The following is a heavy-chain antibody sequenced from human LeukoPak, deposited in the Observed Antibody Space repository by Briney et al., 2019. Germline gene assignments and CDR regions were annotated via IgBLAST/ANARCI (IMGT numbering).Heavy chain of an antibody. CDR2: IYYSGST. CDR1: GGSFSSYY. J-gene: IGHJ4*02. D-gene: IGHD5-18*01. V-gene: IGHV4-59*01. Sequence: SETLFLTCTVYGGSFSSYYWSWIRQPPGKGLEWIGYIYYSGSTNYNPSLKSRVTISVDTSKNQFSLKLSSVTAADTAVYYCAREEYSYGYYFDYWGQGTLVTVSS. CDR3: AREEYSYGYYFDY.